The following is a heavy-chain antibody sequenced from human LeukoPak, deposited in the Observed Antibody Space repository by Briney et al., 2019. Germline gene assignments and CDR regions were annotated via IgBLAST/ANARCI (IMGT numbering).Heavy chain of an antibody. J-gene: IGHJ3*02. Sequence: ASVKVSCKASGYTFTSYYMHWVRQAPGQGLEWMGIINPSGGSTSYAQKFQGRVSMTRDLSTSTVYMELSSLRSDDTAVYYCATLGRPARAWGDAVDMWGQGTMVTVSS. CDR3: ATLGRPARAWGDAVDM. CDR1: GYTFTSYY. V-gene: IGHV1-46*01. D-gene: IGHD6-6*01. CDR2: INPSGGST.